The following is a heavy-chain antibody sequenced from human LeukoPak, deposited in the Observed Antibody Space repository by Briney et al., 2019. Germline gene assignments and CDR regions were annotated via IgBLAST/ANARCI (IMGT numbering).Heavy chain of an antibody. J-gene: IGHJ4*02. Sequence: SETLSLTCSVSGYSIRSGYQWGWIRQPPGKGLEWIGSINYSGSTYDNPSLKSRVTISVDTSKNQFSLKLSSVTAADTAVYYCARDRGSSGNDYWGQGTLVTVSS. D-gene: IGHD1-14*01. V-gene: IGHV4-38-2*02. CDR2: INYSGST. CDR1: GYSIRSGYQ. CDR3: ARDRGSSGNDY.